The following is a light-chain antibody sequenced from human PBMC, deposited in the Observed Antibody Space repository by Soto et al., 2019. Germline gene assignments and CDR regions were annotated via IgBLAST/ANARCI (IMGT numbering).Light chain of an antibody. CDR3: NYYAGSNKVV. J-gene: IGLJ2*01. Sequence: QSALTQPPSASVSPGQSVTISCTRTSSDVGGYNYVSWYQQHPGKAPKLMIYEVSKRSSGGPDRFSGFKSGNTASLSVSGLQTEEEDDYYCNYYAGSNKVVFGGGTKLTVL. CDR1: SSDVGGYNY. CDR2: EVS. V-gene: IGLV2-8*01.